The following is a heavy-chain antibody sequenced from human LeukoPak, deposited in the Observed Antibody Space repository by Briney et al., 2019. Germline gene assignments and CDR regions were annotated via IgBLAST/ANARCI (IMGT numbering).Heavy chain of an antibody. CDR3: AKADPGTGAFDY. J-gene: IGHJ4*02. Sequence: GGSLRLSCAASGFTFSSYGMHWVRQAPGKGLEWVSAISGSGDTIFYADPVKGRFTVSRDNSKNTLYLQMNSLRVEDTAVYFCAKADPGTGAFDYWGQGSLVTVSS. CDR1: GFTFSSYG. V-gene: IGHV3-23*01. CDR2: ISGSGDTI. D-gene: IGHD1-1*01.